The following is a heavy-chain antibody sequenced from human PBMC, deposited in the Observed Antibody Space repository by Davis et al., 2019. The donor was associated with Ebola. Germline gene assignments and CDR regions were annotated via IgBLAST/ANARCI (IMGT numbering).Heavy chain of an antibody. V-gene: IGHV3-15*01. CDR2: INANTDGGTP. Sequence: PGASLRLSCALSGLSITYAWLAWVRQAPGKGLQWVARINANTDGGTPHYAASVRGRFVIPRDSSTLFLEMTGLKTDDTAVYYCTTQQTGFPYYVEHWGQGALVTVST. D-gene: IGHD3-9*01. J-gene: IGHJ4*02. CDR1: GLSITYAW. CDR3: TTQQTGFPYYVEH.